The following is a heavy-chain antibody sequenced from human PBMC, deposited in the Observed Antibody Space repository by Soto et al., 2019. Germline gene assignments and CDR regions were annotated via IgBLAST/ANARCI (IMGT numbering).Heavy chain of an antibody. V-gene: IGHV1-69*13. Sequence: ASVKVSCKASGGTFSSYAISWVRQAPGQGLEWMGGIIPIFGTANYAQKFQGRVTITADESTSTAYMELGSLRSEDTAVYYCARGGAIAAAGNFDHWGQGTLVTVSS. D-gene: IGHD6-13*01. CDR1: GGTFSSYA. J-gene: IGHJ4*02. CDR2: IIPIFGTA. CDR3: ARGGAIAAAGNFDH.